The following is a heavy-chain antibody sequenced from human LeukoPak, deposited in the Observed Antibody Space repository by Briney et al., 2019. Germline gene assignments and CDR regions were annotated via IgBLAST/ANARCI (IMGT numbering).Heavy chain of an antibody. CDR2: IYTSGST. D-gene: IGHD3-3*01. CDR3: ARDHRQYYDFWSGYYSGYNWFDP. J-gene: IGHJ5*02. V-gene: IGHV4-4*07. CDR1: GGSISSYY. Sequence: SETLSLTCTVSGGSISSYYWSWIRQPAGKGLEWIGRIYTSGSTTYNPSLKSRVTMSVDTSKNQFSLKLSSVTAADTAVYYCARDHRQYYDFWSGYYSGYNWFDPWGQGTLVTVSS.